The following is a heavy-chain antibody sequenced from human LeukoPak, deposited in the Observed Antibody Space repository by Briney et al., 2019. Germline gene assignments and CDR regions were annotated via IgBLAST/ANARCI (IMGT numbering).Heavy chain of an antibody. J-gene: IGHJ4*02. V-gene: IGHV4-34*01. CDR2: INHSGST. Sequence: SETLSLTCAVYGGSFSGYYWSWIRQPPGKGLEWIGEINHSGSTNYNPSLKSRVTISVDTSKNQFSLKLSSVTAADTAVYYCARGIRFATVKYYFDYWGQGTLVTVSS. D-gene: IGHD4-17*01. CDR3: ARGIRFATVKYYFDY. CDR1: GGSFSGYY.